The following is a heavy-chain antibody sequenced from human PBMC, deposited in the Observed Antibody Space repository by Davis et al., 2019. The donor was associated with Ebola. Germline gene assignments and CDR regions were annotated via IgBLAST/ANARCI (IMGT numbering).Heavy chain of an antibody. J-gene: IGHJ4*02. CDR3: ARGIVATISDY. CDR1: GFTFRSYG. D-gene: IGHD5-12*01. V-gene: IGHV3-33*01. Sequence: GESLKISCAASGFTFRSYGMHWVRQAPGKGLEWVAVIWYDGSKKYYSDSVKGRFTISRDNSDNMLYLQMNSLRAEDTAVYYCARGIVATISDYWGQGTLVTVSS. CDR2: IWYDGSKK.